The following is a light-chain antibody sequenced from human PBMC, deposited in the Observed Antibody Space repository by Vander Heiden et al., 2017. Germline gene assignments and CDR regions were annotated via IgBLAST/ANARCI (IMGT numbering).Light chain of an antibody. J-gene: IGLJ2*01. V-gene: IGLV2-23*01. CDR1: STDVGNYNL. CDR3: CSYADSSTVI. Sequence: SALTQPAPVPAPPGPSVTISCTGTSTDVGNYNLVSWYQQPPGKAPHLMIDESSRRPSGVSNRFAGSKSGNTASLTISGLQAEDEADYYCCSYADSSTVIFGGGTKLTVL. CDR2: ESS.